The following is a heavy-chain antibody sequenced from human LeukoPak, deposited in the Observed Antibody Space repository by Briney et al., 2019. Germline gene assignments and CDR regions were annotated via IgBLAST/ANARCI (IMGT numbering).Heavy chain of an antibody. CDR1: GFTFSNHW. Sequence: PGGSLRLSCAASGFTFSNHWMAWVRQAPGKGLEWVSAISGSGGSTYYADSVKGRFTISRDNSKNTLYLQMNSLRAEDTAVYYCAKRGNFDYWGQGNLVNVSS. CDR2: ISGSGGST. D-gene: IGHD3-10*01. V-gene: IGHV3-23*01. CDR3: AKRGNFDY. J-gene: IGHJ4*02.